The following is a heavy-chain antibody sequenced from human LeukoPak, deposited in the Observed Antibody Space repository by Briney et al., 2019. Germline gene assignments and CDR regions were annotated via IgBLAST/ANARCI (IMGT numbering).Heavy chain of an antibody. CDR2: ISAYNGNT. CDR1: GYTFTNYG. Sequence: ASVKVSCRSSGYTFTNYGINWVRQAPGQGLEWMGWISAYNGNTNYAQKFQGRVTMTTDTSTSTAYMELSSLRSEDTAVYYCARRCSGGSCYGYDAFDIWGQGTMVTVSS. D-gene: IGHD2-15*01. V-gene: IGHV1-18*01. J-gene: IGHJ3*02. CDR3: ARRCSGGSCYGYDAFDI.